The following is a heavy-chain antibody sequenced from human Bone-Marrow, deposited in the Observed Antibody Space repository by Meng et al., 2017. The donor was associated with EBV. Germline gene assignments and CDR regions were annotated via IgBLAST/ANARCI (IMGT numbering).Heavy chain of an antibody. CDR3: ASRHYYDSSGYYGFDY. CDR1: GGSFSGYY. J-gene: IGHJ4*02. V-gene: IGHV4-34*01. CDR2: INHSGST. D-gene: IGHD3-22*01. Sequence: QGQLQQWGAGLLKPSETLSLTCAVDGGSFSGYYWSWIRQPPGKGLEWIGEINHSGSTNYNPSLKSRVTISVDTSKNQFSLKLSSVTAADTAVYYCASRHYYDSSGYYGFDYWGQGTLVTVSS.